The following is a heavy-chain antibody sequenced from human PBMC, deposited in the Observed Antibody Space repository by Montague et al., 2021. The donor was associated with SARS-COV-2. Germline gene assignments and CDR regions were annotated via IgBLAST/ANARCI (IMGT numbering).Heavy chain of an antibody. D-gene: IGHD1-26*01. CDR1: GFTFSSYA. V-gene: IGHV3-30-3*01. CDR3: ARVIGGYYGMDV. Sequence: SLRLSCAASGFTFSSYAMYWVRQASGKGLEWVAVISYDGSNKYYADSVKGRFTISRDNSKNTLYLQINSLRAEDTAVYYCARVIGGYYGMDVWGQGTTVTVSS. J-gene: IGHJ6*02. CDR2: ISYDGSNK.